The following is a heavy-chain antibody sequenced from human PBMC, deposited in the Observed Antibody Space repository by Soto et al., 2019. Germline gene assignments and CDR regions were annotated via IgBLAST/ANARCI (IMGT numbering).Heavy chain of an antibody. D-gene: IGHD3-10*01. V-gene: IGHV4-59*01. J-gene: IGHJ3*01. CDR1: GGSIISYY. CDR2: IYYSGGT. Sequence: SETLSLTCTVSGGSIISYYWSWIRQPPGKGLEWIGYIYYSGGTNYNPSLKSRVTISVDTSKNQFSLKLSSVTAADTAVYYCAGRYGSAFDFWGQGTMVTVSS. CDR3: AGRYGSAFDF.